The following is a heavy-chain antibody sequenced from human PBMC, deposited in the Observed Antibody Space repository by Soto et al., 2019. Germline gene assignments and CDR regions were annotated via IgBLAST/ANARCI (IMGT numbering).Heavy chain of an antibody. CDR1: GYTFFKYF. CDR2: INPSRGSA. V-gene: IGHV1-46*01. D-gene: IGHD1-7*01. CDR3: ARPLIGNTIDL. J-gene: IGHJ3*01. Sequence: ASVKVSCKXSGYTFFKYFIHWVRQAPGQGLEWIGIINPSRGSATYGPIFQGRVSLTTDMPTSTVYMELSSLRSEDTAIYYCARPLIGNTIDLWGQGTSVTVSS.